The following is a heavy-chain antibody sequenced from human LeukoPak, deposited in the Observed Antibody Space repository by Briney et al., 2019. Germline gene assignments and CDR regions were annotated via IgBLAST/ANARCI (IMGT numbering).Heavy chain of an antibody. CDR1: GGSISNYY. D-gene: IGHD2-2*01. J-gene: IGHJ6*02. V-gene: IGHV4-59*08. CDR2: ISYTGST. CDR3: ARGVCTSSSCYAGDYGMDV. Sequence: SETLSLTCTVSGGSISNYYWSWIRQPPGEGQEWIGYISYTGSTNYNPSLKSRVTISLDTSKSQFSLKVSSVTAADTAVYYCARGVCTSSSCYAGDYGMDVWGQGTTVTVSS.